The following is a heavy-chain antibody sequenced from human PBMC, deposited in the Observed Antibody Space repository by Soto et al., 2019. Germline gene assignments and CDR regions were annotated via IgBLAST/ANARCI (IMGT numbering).Heavy chain of an antibody. Sequence: VPLVASGGGVVQPGRSLSLSCAASGFTFSSYGMHWVRQAPGKGLEWVAVISYDGSNKYYADSVKGRFTISSDTSKNTLYLQMNSLRAEDTAVYYCAKDRTTGLVFSHSLDYWGQGTLVTVSS. CDR2: ISYDGSNK. V-gene: IGHV3-30*18. CDR3: AKDRTTGLVFSHSLDY. J-gene: IGHJ4*02. D-gene: IGHD3-3*02. CDR1: GFTFSSYG.